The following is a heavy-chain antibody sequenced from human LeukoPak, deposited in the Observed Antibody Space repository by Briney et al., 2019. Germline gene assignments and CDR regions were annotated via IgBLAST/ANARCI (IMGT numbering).Heavy chain of an antibody. CDR3: TRQMDGDAFDI. V-gene: IGHV4-4*02. Sequence: SGTLSLTCAVSGGSISSSNWWSWVRQPPGKGLEWIGEIYPGGSTNYNPSLKSRVTISVDKSKNQFSLKLTSVTAADTAVYYCTRQMDGDAFDIWGQGAMVTVSS. CDR1: GGSISSSNW. J-gene: IGHJ3*02. D-gene: IGHD2-2*03. CDR2: IYPGGST.